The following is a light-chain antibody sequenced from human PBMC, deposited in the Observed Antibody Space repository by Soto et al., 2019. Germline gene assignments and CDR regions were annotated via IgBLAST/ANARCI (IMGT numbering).Light chain of an antibody. CDR1: QGISNL. V-gene: IGKV1-9*01. Sequence: DIQLTQSPSFLSASEGDRVTIACRASQGISNLLAWYQQKPGKAPKLLISFASTLQSVVPSRFTGSGSGTEFTLTISSLQPEDFATYYCQQFNSYPRTFGQGTKVEIK. CDR3: QQFNSYPRT. CDR2: FAS. J-gene: IGKJ1*01.